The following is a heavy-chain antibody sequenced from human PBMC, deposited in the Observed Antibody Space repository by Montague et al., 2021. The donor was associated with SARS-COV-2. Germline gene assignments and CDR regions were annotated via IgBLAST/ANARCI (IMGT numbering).Heavy chain of an antibody. Sequence: SLRLSCAASGFIVSRNYMSWVRQAPGKGLEWVSSIYVGGGTYHADSVKGRFTVSRDGSQNTLYLQMNSLRVDDTAVYYCARGYSDAPRGALDYWGQGLLVTVSS. V-gene: IGHV3-66*01. CDR1: GFIVSRNY. J-gene: IGHJ4*02. CDR3: ARGYSDAPRGALDY. D-gene: IGHD2-15*01. CDR2: IYVGGGT.